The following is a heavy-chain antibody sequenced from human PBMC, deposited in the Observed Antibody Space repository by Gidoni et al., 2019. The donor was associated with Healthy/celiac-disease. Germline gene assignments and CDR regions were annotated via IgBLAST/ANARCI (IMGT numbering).Heavy chain of an antibody. J-gene: IGHJ4*02. CDR2: ISCSGGST. Sequence: EVQLLESGGGLVQPGGSPRLSCAASGLPFSSYAMSWVRQAPGKGLEWVSAISCSGGSTYYADSVKGRFTISRDNSKNTLYLQMNSLRAEDTTVYYCATLTIFGVVPFDYWGQGTLVTVSS. CDR1: GLPFSSYA. CDR3: ATLTIFGVVPFDY. D-gene: IGHD3-3*01. V-gene: IGHV3-23*01.